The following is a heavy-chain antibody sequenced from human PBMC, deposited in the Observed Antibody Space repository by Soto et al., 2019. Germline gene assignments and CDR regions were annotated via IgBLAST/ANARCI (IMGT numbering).Heavy chain of an antibody. J-gene: IGHJ6*02. D-gene: IGHD6-6*01. CDR3: ARRGGSSSGYYYYAMDV. Sequence: PSETLSLTCTVSGGSISSYYWSWIRQPPGKGLEWIGYIYSNGDTYYNPSLKSRVTISVDTSKNQFSLNLTSVTAADTAVYYWARRGGSSSGYYYYAMDVWGQGTTVTVSS. CDR2: IYSNGDT. CDR1: GGSISSYY. V-gene: IGHV4-59*06.